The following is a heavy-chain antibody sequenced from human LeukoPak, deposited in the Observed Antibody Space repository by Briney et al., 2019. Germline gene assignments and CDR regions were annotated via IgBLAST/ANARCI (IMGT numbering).Heavy chain of an antibody. CDR3: ATLRGLRGSSSPFPLDY. J-gene: IGHJ4*02. CDR2: IWYDGSNK. D-gene: IGHD6-13*01. Sequence: QPGGSLRLSCAASGFTFSSYGMHWVRQAPGKGLERVAVIWYDGSNKYYADSVKGRFTISRDNSKNTLYLQMNSLRAEDTAVYYCATLRGLRGSSSPFPLDYWGQGTLVTVSS. CDR1: GFTFSSYG. V-gene: IGHV3-33*01.